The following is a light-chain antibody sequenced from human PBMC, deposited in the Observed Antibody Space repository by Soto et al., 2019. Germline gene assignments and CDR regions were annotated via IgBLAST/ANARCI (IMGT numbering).Light chain of an antibody. V-gene: IGKV3-20*01. CDR1: QAVNSTY. CDR2: AAS. CDR3: QQYGGSPRT. J-gene: IGKJ1*01. Sequence: EIVFTQSPATLSLSPGERATLSCRASQAVNSTYVAWYQQKPGQAPRLLIYAASIRATGIPDRVSGSGSGTDFTLTITRLEPEDFAVYYCQQYGGSPRTFGQGTKVDIK.